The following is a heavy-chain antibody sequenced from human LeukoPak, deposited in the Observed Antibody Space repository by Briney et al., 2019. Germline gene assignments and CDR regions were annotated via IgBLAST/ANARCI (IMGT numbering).Heavy chain of an antibody. Sequence: ASVKVSCKASGYTFTGYYIHWVRQAPGQGLEWMGWISPNSGDTNYAQKSQGRVTMTRDTSISTAYMELSRLRSDDTAVYYCVRAPTIIRTPPRPPLDIWGQGTMVTVSS. J-gene: IGHJ3*02. CDR2: ISPNSGDT. CDR3: VRAPTIIRTPPRPPLDI. CDR1: GYTFTGYY. D-gene: IGHD3-22*01. V-gene: IGHV1-2*02.